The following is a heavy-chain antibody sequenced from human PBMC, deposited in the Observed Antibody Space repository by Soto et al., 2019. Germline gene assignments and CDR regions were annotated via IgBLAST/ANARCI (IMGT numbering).Heavy chain of an antibody. V-gene: IGHV4-34*01. Sequence: QVQLQQWGAGLLKPSETLSLTCAVYGGSFSAYYWSWIRQPPGKGLEWIGEINHSGSTNYNPYLKSRVTISVDRSKNQYSLKLSSVTAEDTAVYYCARGVGYAGVDYWGQGTLVTVSS. CDR3: ARGVGYAGVDY. D-gene: IGHD5-12*01. J-gene: IGHJ4*02. CDR2: INHSGST. CDR1: GGSFSAYY.